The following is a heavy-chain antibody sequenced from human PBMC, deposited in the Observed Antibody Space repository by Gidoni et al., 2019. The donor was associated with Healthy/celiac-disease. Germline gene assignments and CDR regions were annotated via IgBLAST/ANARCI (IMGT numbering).Heavy chain of an antibody. CDR3: ARDFGPVTDTATSGVGY. CDR1: GFTFSSYS. Sequence: EVQLVESGGGLVQPGGSLRLSCAASGFTFSSYSMNWVRQAPGKGLEWVSYISSSSSTIYYADSVKGRFTISRDNAKNSLYLQMNSLRDEDTAVYYCARDFGPVTDTATSGVGYWGQGTLVTVSS. D-gene: IGHD5-18*01. CDR2: ISSSSSTI. J-gene: IGHJ4*02. V-gene: IGHV3-48*02.